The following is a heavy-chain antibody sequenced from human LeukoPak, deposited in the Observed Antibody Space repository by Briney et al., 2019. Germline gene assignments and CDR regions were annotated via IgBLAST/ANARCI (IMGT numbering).Heavy chain of an antibody. V-gene: IGHV4-39*01. CDR2: VYDSGST. CDR1: GDSISSSSHF. D-gene: IGHD6-13*01. CDR3: ARRRWGSSWPFDY. Sequence: SETLSLTCTVSGDSISSSSHFWAWIRQPPGKGLEWIGSVYDSGSTYYNPSLKSRVTISMNRSKNQFSLRLSSLTPADTAVFYCARRRWGSSWPFDYWGPGTLVTVSS. J-gene: IGHJ4*02.